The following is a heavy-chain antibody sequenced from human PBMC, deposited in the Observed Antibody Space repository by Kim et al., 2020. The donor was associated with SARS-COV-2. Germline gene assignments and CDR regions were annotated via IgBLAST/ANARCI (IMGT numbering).Heavy chain of an antibody. J-gene: IGHJ4*02. CDR3: AKPSTGYYYDSSGQGFDY. D-gene: IGHD3-22*01. CDR1: GFTFDDYA. CDR2: ISWNSGSI. Sequence: GGSLRLSCAASGFTFDDYAMHWVRQAPGKGLEWVSGISWNSGSIGYADSVKGRFTISRDNAKNSPYLQMNSLRAEDTALYYCAKPSTGYYYDSSGQGFDYWGQGTLVTVSS. V-gene: IGHV3-9*01.